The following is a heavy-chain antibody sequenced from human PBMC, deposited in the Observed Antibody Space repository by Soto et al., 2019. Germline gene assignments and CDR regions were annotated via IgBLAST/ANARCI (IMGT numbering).Heavy chain of an antibody. J-gene: IGHJ6*02. V-gene: IGHV4-39*01. Sequence: PSETLSLTCTVSGGSIRSSSYYWDWIRQPPGKGLEWIGSIYYSGSTYYKPSLKSRVTISADTSKNQFSLKLSSVTAADTAVYYCARSQRFWSGYSPSYGMDVWGQGTTVTSP. CDR2: IYYSGST. CDR3: ARSQRFWSGYSPSYGMDV. D-gene: IGHD3-3*01. CDR1: GGSIRSSSYY.